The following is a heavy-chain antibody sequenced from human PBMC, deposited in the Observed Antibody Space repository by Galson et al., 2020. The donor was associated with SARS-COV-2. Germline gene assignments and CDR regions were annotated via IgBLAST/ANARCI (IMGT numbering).Heavy chain of an antibody. D-gene: IGHD5-18*01. V-gene: IGHV1-69*13. J-gene: IGHJ6*03. CDR3: ALGLNVDTAMVFHYYYYMDV. CDR2: IIPIFGTA. CDR1: GGTFSSYA. Sequence: SVKVSCKASGGTFSSYAISWVRQAPGQGLEWMGGIIPIFGTANYAQKFQGRVTITADESTSTAYMELSSLRSEDTAVYYCALGLNVDTAMVFHYYYYMDVWGKGTTVTVSS.